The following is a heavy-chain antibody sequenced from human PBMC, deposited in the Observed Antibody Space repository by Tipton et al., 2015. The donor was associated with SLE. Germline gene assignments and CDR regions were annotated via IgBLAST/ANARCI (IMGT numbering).Heavy chain of an antibody. CDR3: ATGHFDF. D-gene: IGHD1-1*01. CDR2: MYEIGRT. CDR1: GGSISSGSYY. J-gene: IGHJ5*01. V-gene: IGHV4-39*07. Sequence: TLSLTCTVSGGSISSGSYYWAWIRQSPGQGPEWIGTMYEIGRTLSNPSLRSRVAVSMDTSRNQFSLRLKSVTAADTAVYYCATGHFDFWGQGRLVTVSS.